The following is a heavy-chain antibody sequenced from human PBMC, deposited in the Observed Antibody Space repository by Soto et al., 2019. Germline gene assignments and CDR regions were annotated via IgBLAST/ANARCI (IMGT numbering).Heavy chain of an antibody. CDR3: AREIVVVPAAISGWFDP. D-gene: IGHD2-2*01. CDR2: IYYSGST. V-gene: IGHV4-59*01. J-gene: IGHJ5*02. Sequence: LEILSLTCTVSGGSISSYYWSWIRKPPGKGLEWIGYIYYSGSTNYNPSLKSRVTISVDTSKNQFSLELSSVTAADTAVYYCAREIVVVPAAISGWFDPWGQGTLVTVSS. CDR1: GGSISSYY.